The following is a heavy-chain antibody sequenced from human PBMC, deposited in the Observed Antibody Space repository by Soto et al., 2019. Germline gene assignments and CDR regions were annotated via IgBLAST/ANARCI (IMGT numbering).Heavy chain of an antibody. CDR2: VSPDSGNA. CDR3: EVTTGY. Sequence: ASVKVSCKTSGYTFTDYDINWVRQAPGQGLEWMGWVSPDSGNAGYAQQFQGRVSMTSDTSTSTVYMELTSLRSEDTAVYFCEVTTGYWGQGTMVTV. J-gene: IGHJ4*02. V-gene: IGHV1-8*01. CDR1: GYTFTDYD. D-gene: IGHD3-9*01.